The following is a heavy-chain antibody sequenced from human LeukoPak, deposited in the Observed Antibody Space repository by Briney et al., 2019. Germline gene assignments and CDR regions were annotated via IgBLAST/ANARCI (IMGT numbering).Heavy chain of an antibody. CDR3: AHRQWDSADLDY. CDR2: ICRDDDK. CDR1: GFSLSTSGVG. J-gene: IGHJ4*02. Sequence: SGPTLVNPTQNLTLTCTFSGFSLSTSGVGVGWIRQPPGKALEWLALICRDDDKRYSPSLKSRLTITKDTSKNQVVLTMTNMDPVDTATYYCAHRQWDSADLDYWGQGTLVTVSS. D-gene: IGHD1-26*01. V-gene: IGHV2-5*02.